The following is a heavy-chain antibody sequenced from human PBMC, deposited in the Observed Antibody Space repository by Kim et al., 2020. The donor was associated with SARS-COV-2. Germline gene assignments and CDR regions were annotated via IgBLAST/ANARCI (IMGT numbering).Heavy chain of an antibody. Sequence: YAHPRSGRLPTPRDNSKTTVYLQMNSLRAEDTAVYYCAKGGWASRPDFDYWGQGTLVTVSS. D-gene: IGHD6-19*01. V-gene: IGHV3-23*03. CDR3: AKGGWASRPDFDY. J-gene: IGHJ4*02.